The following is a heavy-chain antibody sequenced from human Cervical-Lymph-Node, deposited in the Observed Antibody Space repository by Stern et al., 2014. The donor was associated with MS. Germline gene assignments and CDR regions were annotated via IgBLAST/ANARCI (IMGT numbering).Heavy chain of an antibody. CDR3: AKGKRSGVIADWGYGLDV. D-gene: IGHD3-16*02. V-gene: IGHV3-9*01. J-gene: IGHJ6*02. CDR2: IGWNTGAL. CDR1: GFTFDDYA. Sequence: EVQLVESGGDLVQPGRSLRLSCTASGFTFDDYAMHWVRLTPGKGLEWVSGIGWNTGALGYADSVRGRFTISRDNARNSLYLQLNRLRPEDTALYYCAKGKRSGVIADWGYGLDVWGQGTTVTVSS.